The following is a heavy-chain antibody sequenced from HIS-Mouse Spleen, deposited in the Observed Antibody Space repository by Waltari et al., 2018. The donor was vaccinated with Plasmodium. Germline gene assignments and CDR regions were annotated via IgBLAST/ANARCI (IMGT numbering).Heavy chain of an antibody. Sequence: QVTLRESGPALVKPTQTLTLTCTFSGFSLSTSGMCVTWIRQPPGKALEWLVRIDCDADKYYSTAKKTRIPISQDTSKNQVVRTMTNMDPVDTATYYCARTTYSSSSAKYYYYGMDVWGQGTTVTVSS. CDR1: GFSLSTSGMC. CDR2: IDCDADK. CDR3: ARTTYSSSSAKYYYYGMDV. D-gene: IGHD6-6*01. J-gene: IGHJ6*02. V-gene: IGHV2-70*15.